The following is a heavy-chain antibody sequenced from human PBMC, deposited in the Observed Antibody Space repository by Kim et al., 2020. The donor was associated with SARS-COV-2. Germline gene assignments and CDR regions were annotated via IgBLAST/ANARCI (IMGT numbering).Heavy chain of an antibody. CDR3: ARDMVRGVRIFGY. D-gene: IGHD3-10*01. CDR2: ISYDGSNK. CDR1: GFTFSSYA. J-gene: IGHJ4*02. V-gene: IGHV3-30*04. Sequence: GGSLRLSCAASGFTFSSYAMHWVRQAPGKGLEWVAVISYDGSNKYSADSVKGRFIISSDNSKNTMSLQMHSLRAEDTDVYYCARDMVRGVRIFGYWGQGT.